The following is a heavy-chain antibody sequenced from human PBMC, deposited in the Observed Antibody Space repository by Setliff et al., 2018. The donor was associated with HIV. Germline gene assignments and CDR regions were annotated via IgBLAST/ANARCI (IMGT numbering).Heavy chain of an antibody. CDR3: ARGQYCGGGSCYSPSYNWFDP. CDR2: VSTSGST. Sequence: TMSLTCTVSGGSFSTYYWSWIRQPAGKGLEWIGRVSTSGSTKDNPSHKSRVTMSLDTSKNEFSLKLSSVTAADTAVYYCARGQYCGGGSCYSPSYNWFDPWGQGTLVTVSS. J-gene: IGHJ5*02. D-gene: IGHD2-15*01. V-gene: IGHV4-4*07. CDR1: GGSFSTYY.